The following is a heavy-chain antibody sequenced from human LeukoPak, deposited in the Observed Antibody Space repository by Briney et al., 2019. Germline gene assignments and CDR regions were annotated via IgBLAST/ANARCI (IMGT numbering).Heavy chain of an antibody. D-gene: IGHD3-3*01. CDR3: ARGLPLTIFGVAAELDV. CDR1: AFSFSSYS. CDR2: ISSSSRTI. J-gene: IGHJ6*02. V-gene: IGHV3-48*02. Sequence: GGSLRLSCAAFAFSFSSYSMNWVRQAPGKGLEWVSYISSSSRTIYYADSVKGRFTISRDNAKNSLYLQMNSLGDEDTAVYYCARGLPLTIFGVAAELDVWGQGTTVTVSS.